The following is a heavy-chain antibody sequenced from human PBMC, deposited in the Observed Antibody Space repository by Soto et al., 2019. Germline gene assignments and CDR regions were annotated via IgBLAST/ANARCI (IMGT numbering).Heavy chain of an antibody. CDR3: STVDN. V-gene: IGHV3-15*07. CDR1: GFSFRNAW. J-gene: IGHJ4*02. Sequence: VQLVESGGGLVKPGGSLRLSCAASGFSFRNAWMNWVRQAPGKGLEWVGRIKSKTDGATTDYAAPVKGRFTISRDDSKNTLYLQMNSLKTEDTAVYYCSTVDNWGQGTLVTVSS. CDR2: IKSKTDGATT.